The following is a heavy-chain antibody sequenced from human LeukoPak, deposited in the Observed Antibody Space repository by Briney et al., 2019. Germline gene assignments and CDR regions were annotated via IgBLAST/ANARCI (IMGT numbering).Heavy chain of an antibody. D-gene: IGHD3/OR15-3a*01. CDR3: ARTRYRRDWEFDY. Sequence: SETLSLTCTVSGGSISNTDYYWGWIRQPPGKGLEWIGTIYHTGSAYYNPSLRSRVTMSVDTSKNQFSLKLNSVSAADTAVYYCARTRYRRDWEFDYWGQGTLVTVSS. V-gene: IGHV4-39*01. J-gene: IGHJ4*02. CDR1: GGSISNTDYY. CDR2: IYHTGSA.